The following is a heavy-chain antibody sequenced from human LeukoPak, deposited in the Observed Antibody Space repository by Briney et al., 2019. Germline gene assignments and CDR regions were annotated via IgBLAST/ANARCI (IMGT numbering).Heavy chain of an antibody. D-gene: IGHD3-3*01. V-gene: IGHV3-9*01. J-gene: IGHJ4*02. Sequence: PGGSLRLSCAASGFTFDDYSMHWVRQAPGKGLEWVSGISWNSGSIGYADSVKGRFTISRDNAKNSLYLQMNSLRAEDTALYYCAKDPYRSWSGYYFDYWGQGTLVTVSS. CDR2: ISWNSGSI. CDR3: AKDPYRSWSGYYFDY. CDR1: GFTFDDYS.